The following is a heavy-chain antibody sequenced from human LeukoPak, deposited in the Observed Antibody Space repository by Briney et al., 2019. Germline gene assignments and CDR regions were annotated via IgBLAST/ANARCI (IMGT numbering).Heavy chain of an antibody. CDR1: GGSFSGYY. CDR3: ARGNYDSSGYWDY. Sequence: KPSETLSLTCAVYGGSFSGYYWSWIRQPPGKGLEWIGEINHSGSTNYNPSLKSRVTISVDTSKNQFSLKLSSVTAADTAVYYCARGNYDSSGYWDYWGQGTLVTVSS. J-gene: IGHJ4*02. D-gene: IGHD3-22*01. V-gene: IGHV4-34*01. CDR2: INHSGST.